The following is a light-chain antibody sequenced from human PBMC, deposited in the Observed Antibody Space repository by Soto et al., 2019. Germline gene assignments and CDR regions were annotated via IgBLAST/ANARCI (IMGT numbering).Light chain of an antibody. CDR3: QQYNSYSVNA. CDR2: DTY. J-gene: IGKJ2*01. CDR1: QSISGW. Sequence: DIQMTQSPYTLSPSVGDRVSITCRASQSISGWLAWYQQKPGKAPKLLIYDTYSLESGVPSRFSGSGSGTEFSLTISRLQPDDFATYYCQQYNSYSVNAFGQGTQLEIK. V-gene: IGKV1-5*01.